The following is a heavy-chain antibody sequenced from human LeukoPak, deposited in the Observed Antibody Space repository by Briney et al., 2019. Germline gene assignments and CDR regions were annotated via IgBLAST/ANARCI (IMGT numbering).Heavy chain of an antibody. J-gene: IGHJ4*02. CDR1: GFTFSSYG. V-gene: IGHV3-30*18. CDR3: AKEGARYYYDSSGYYYFDY. CDR2: ISYDGSNK. D-gene: IGHD3-22*01. Sequence: GGSLRLSCAASGFTFSSYGMHWVRQAPGKGLEWVAVISYDGSNKYYADSVKGRFTISRDNSKNTLYLQMNSLRAEDTAVYYCAKEGARYYYDSSGYYYFDYWGQGTLVTVSS.